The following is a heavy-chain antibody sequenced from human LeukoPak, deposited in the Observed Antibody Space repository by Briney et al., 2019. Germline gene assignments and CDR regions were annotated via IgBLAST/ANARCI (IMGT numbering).Heavy chain of an antibody. D-gene: IGHD2-2*01. CDR2: ISGSGGST. V-gene: IGHV3-23*01. CDR3: AKGISDPDIVVVPAADPFDY. J-gene: IGHJ4*02. CDR1: GFTFSSYA. Sequence: GGSLRLSCAASGFTFSSYAMSWVRQAPGKGLEWVSAISGSGGSTYYADSVKGRFTISRDNSKNTLYLQMNSLRAEDTAVYYCAKGISDPDIVVVPAADPFDYWGQGTLVTVFS.